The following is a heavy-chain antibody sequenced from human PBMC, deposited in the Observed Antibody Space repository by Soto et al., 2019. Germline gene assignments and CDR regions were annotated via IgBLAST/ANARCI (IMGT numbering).Heavy chain of an antibody. CDR3: AKYSENGEHGVWFDP. D-gene: IGHD4-17*01. CDR2: ISFDGTKK. Sequence: GGSLRLSCAASGFTFSNYGMHWVRQAPGKGLEWVAVISFDGTKKYYADSVKGRFTISRDNSKNTLFLQMNSLRAEDTALYYCAKYSENGEHGVWFDPWGPGTLVTVSS. V-gene: IGHV3-30*18. J-gene: IGHJ5*02. CDR1: GFTFSNYG.